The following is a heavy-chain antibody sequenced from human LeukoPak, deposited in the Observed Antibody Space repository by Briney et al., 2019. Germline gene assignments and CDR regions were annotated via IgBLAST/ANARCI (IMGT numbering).Heavy chain of an antibody. V-gene: IGHV3-74*01. CDR2: IKTGGGDT. D-gene: IGHD3-22*01. J-gene: IGHJ4*02. CDR3: AFHNSSGNFGY. CDR1: GFTFSRYW. Sequence: PGGSLRLSCAASGFTFSRYWMNWVRQAPGKGLVWVSRIKTGGGDTAYADSVKGRFTISRDNAKNTLYLQMNSLRPEDTAVYYCAFHNSSGNFGYWGQGTLVTVSS.